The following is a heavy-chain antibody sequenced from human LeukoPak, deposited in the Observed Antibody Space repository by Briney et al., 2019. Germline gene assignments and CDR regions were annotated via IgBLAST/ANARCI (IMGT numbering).Heavy chain of an antibody. J-gene: IGHJ4*02. D-gene: IGHD3-10*01. CDR3: ARDLRGRVDY. Sequence: GGTLRLSCAASGFTFSSYSMNWVRQAPGKGLEWVSSISSSSSYIYYAVSVKGRFTISRDNAKNSLYLQMNSLRAEDTAVYYCARDLRGRVDYWGQGTLVTVSS. V-gene: IGHV3-21*01. CDR2: ISSSSSYI. CDR1: GFTFSSYS.